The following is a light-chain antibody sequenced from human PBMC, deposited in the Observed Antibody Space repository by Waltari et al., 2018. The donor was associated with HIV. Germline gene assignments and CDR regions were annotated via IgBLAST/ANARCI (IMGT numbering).Light chain of an antibody. J-gene: IGLJ3*02. CDR1: RLRNYS. CDR3: NSWDTNPEGVV. V-gene: IGLV3-19*01. CDR2: GKN. Sequence: SELPQDPAVSVALGQTVRITCQGERLRNYSATWYQQKPGQAPVLVIYGKNNRPSGIPDRFSGSSSGNTASLTITATQADDEADYYCNSWDTNPEGVVFGGGTKLTVL.